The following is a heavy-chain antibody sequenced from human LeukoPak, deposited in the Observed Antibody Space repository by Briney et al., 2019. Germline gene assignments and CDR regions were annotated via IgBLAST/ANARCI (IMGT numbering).Heavy chain of an antibody. CDR1: GFTFSSCS. D-gene: IGHD3-22*01. V-gene: IGHV3-21*01. CDR2: ISSSSSYI. Sequence: GGSLRLSCAASGFTFSSCSMNWDRQAPGKGLEWVSSISSSSSYIYYADSVKGRFTISRDNAKNSLYLQMNSLRAEDTAVYYCARDWDSSGYPFDYWGQGTLVTVSS. CDR3: ARDWDSSGYPFDY. J-gene: IGHJ4*02.